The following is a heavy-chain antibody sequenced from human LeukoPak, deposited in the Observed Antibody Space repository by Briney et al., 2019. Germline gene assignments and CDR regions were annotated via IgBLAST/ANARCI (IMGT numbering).Heavy chain of an antibody. D-gene: IGHD6-13*01. Sequence: SETLSLTCTVSGYSISSGYYWGWIRQPPGKGLEWIGSIYHSGSTYYNPSLKSRVTMSVDTSKNQFSLKLSSVTAADTAVYYCARSGYTTRRHAAFDIWGQGTMVTVSS. CDR3: ARSGYTTRRHAAFDI. V-gene: IGHV4-38-2*02. J-gene: IGHJ3*02. CDR1: GYSISSGYY. CDR2: IYHSGST.